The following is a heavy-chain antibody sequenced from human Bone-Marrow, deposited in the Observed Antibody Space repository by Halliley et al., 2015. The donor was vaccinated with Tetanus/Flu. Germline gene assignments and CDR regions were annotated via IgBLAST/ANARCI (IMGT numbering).Heavy chain of an antibody. Sequence: LEWIGYIFSSGSTNYNPSLKSRVTISVDTSKNQLSLKLRSVTAADTAVYYCARDSYGNGWFFDYWGQGTLVTVSS. V-gene: IGHV4-59*01. D-gene: IGHD6-19*01. CDR2: IFSSGST. CDR3: ARDSYGNGWFFDY. J-gene: IGHJ4*02.